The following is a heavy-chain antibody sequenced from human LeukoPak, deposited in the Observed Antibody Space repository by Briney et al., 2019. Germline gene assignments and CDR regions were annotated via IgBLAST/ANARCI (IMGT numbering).Heavy chain of an antibody. CDR1: GGSFSGYY. CDR2: INHSGST. J-gene: IGHJ4*02. D-gene: IGHD3-10*01. Sequence: SETLSLTCAVYGGSFSGYYWSWIRQPPGKGLEWIGEINHSGSTNYNPSLKSRVTISVDTSKNQFSLKLSSVTAADTAVYYCARANVGFNYWGQGTLVTVSS. CDR3: ARANVGFNY. V-gene: IGHV4-34*01.